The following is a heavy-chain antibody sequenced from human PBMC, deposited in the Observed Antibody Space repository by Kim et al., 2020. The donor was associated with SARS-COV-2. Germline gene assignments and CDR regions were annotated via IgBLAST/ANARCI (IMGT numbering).Heavy chain of an antibody. CDR1: GYTFTGYY. CDR2: INPNSGGT. J-gene: IGHJ3*02. Sequence: ASVKVSCKASGYTFTGYYMHWVRQAPGQGLEWMGWINPNSGGTNYAQKFQGWVTMTRDTSISTAYMELSRLRSDDTAVYYCARGETPGSGSYRFSAFNIWGQGTMVTVSS. V-gene: IGHV1-2*04. CDR3: ARGETPGSGSYRFSAFNI. D-gene: IGHD1-26*01.